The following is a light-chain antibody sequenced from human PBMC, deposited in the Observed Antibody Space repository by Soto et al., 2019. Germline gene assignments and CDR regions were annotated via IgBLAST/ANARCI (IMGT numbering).Light chain of an antibody. CDR3: QQSYSSPPT. CDR1: QSIRNY. J-gene: IGKJ1*01. V-gene: IGKV1-39*01. CDR2: AAS. Sequence: DIQMTQSPSSLSASVGDRVTITCRASQSIRNYLNWYQQKRGKAPKLXIFAASSLQSGVPSRFSGSRSGPECTLTISSLQPEDFETYYCQQSYSSPPTFGQGTKVDIK.